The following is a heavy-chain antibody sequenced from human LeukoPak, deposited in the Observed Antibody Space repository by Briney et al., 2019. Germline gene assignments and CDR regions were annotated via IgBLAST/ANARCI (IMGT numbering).Heavy chain of an antibody. V-gene: IGHV4-39*01. Sequence: PSETLSLTCTVSGGSISSSSYYWGWIRQPPGKGLEWIGSIYYSGSTYYNPSLKSRVTISVDTSKNQFSLKLSSVTAADTAVYYYASQASIDYWGQGTLVTVSS. D-gene: IGHD4-11*01. J-gene: IGHJ4*02. CDR2: IYYSGST. CDR1: GGSISSSSYY. CDR3: ASQASIDY.